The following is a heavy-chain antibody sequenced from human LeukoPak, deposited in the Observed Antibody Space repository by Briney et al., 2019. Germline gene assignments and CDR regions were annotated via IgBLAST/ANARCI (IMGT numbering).Heavy chain of an antibody. CDR2: SFYSGST. CDR3: APGGSGGP. D-gene: IGHD2-8*02. J-gene: IGHJ5*02. Sequence: SQTLSLTCTVSGGSISSSSYYWGWVRQPPGKGLEWIGSSFYSGSTYYNPSLKSRVTLSVDTSKNQFSVKLSSVTAADTAVYYCAPGGSGGPWGQGTLVTVSS. V-gene: IGHV4-39*01. CDR1: GGSISSSSYY.